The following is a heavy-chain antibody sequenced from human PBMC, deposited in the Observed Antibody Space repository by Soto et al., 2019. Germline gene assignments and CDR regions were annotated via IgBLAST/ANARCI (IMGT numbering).Heavy chain of an antibody. CDR3: AKDRWTTTVTTFDF. CDR2: ISGSGGIT. Sequence: PGGSLRLSCAASGFTFSSYAMNWVGQAPGKGLEWVSAISGSGGITYYADSVKGQFTISRDNSKNTLYLQVNSLRAEDTAVYYCAKDRWTTTVTTFDFWGQGTLVTVSS. V-gene: IGHV3-23*01. CDR1: GFTFSSYA. D-gene: IGHD4-17*01. J-gene: IGHJ4*02.